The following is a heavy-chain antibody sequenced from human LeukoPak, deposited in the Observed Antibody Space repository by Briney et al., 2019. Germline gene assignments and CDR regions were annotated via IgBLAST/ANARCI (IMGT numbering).Heavy chain of an antibody. J-gene: IGHJ4*02. CDR3: ARAVGYFDWLPLFDY. CDR2: IYHSGIT. CDR1: GYSIRSGFY. V-gene: IGHV4-38-2*02. Sequence: SETLSLTCTVSGYSIRSGFYWGWIRQPPGKGLEWIGNIYHSGITYYTPSLKSRVTISVDTSKNQFYLKLSSVTAADTAVYYCARAVGYFDWLPLFDYWGQGTLVTVSS. D-gene: IGHD3-9*01.